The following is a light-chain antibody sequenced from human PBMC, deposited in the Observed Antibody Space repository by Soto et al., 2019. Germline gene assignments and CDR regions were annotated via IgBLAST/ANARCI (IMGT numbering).Light chain of an antibody. Sequence: EIVMTQSPATLYVSPGERVTLSCRASQSVSNKLIWYQQKPGQAPRLLIYAASTRLTGVPVRFSGSGSGTEFTLTISSLQSEDFAVYYCQQHSDWPPFTFGQGTKLEIK. CDR1: QSVSNK. V-gene: IGKV3-15*01. J-gene: IGKJ2*01. CDR2: AAS. CDR3: QQHSDWPPFT.